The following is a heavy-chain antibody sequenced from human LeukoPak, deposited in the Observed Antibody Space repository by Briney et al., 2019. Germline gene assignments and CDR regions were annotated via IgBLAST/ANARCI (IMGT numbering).Heavy chain of an antibody. D-gene: IGHD2-15*01. Sequence: SVKVSCKASGGTFSSYTISWVRQAPGQGLEWMGGIIPLFGTPDYAQKFQDRLTITADKSASTAYMELSSLRSEDTAVYYCASATLRCSGGSCYEMDVWGKGTTVTVSS. CDR2: IIPLFGTP. V-gene: IGHV1-69*06. CDR1: GGTFSSYT. CDR3: ASATLRCSGGSCYEMDV. J-gene: IGHJ6*04.